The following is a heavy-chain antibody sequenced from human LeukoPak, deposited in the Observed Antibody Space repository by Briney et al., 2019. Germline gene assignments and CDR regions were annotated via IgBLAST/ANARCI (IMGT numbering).Heavy chain of an antibody. Sequence: SETLSLTCTVSGYSISSGYYWGWIRPSPGKGLEWIGSIYNSGSTYYNPSLKSRVTISIDTSKNQFSLKLSSVTAADTAVYYCARAPYGEDYFDYWGQGTLVTVSS. CDR3: ARAPYGEDYFDY. D-gene: IGHD4-17*01. CDR2: IYNSGST. J-gene: IGHJ4*02. V-gene: IGHV4-38-2*02. CDR1: GYSISSGYY.